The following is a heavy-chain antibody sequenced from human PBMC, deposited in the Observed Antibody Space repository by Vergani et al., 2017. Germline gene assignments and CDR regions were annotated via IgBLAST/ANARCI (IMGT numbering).Heavy chain of an antibody. CDR1: GGTFSSYT. Sequence: QVQLVQSGAEVKKPGSSVKVSCKASGGTFSSYTISWVRQAPGQGLEWMGRIIPNSGGTNYAQKFQGRVTMTRDTSISTAYMELSRLRSDDTAVYYCARDVSRRYDSSGYYSLGYWGQGTLVTVSS. D-gene: IGHD3-22*01. CDR3: ARDVSRRYDSSGYYSLGY. CDR2: IIPNSGGT. V-gene: IGHV1-2*02. J-gene: IGHJ4*02.